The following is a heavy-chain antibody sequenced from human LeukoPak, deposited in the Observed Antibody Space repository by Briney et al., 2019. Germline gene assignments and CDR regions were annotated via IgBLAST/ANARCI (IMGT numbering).Heavy chain of an antibody. CDR2: IIPILGIA. CDR1: GGTFSSYA. J-gene: IGHJ4*02. D-gene: IGHD5-18*01. Sequence: ASVKVSCKASGGTFSSYAISWVRQAPGQELEWMGRIIPILGIANYAQKFQGRVTITADKSTSTAYMELSSLRSEDTAVYYCARDEPGYSFGYWGQGTLVTVSS. V-gene: IGHV1-69*04. CDR3: ARDEPGYSFGY.